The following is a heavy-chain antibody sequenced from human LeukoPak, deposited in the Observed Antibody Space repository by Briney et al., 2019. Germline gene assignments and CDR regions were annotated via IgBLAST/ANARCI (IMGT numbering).Heavy chain of an antibody. CDR1: GYTFTDYC. V-gene: IGHV1-2*06. CDR2: INPRSGGI. Sequence: ASVRVSCKTPGYTFTDYCIHWVRQAPGQRLEWMGRINPRSGGINYAQKFQGRVTMTRDTAISTAYMDLSGLRSDDTAVYYCAREAGGSDTYYLDYWGQGVLVTVSS. D-gene: IGHD1-26*01. J-gene: IGHJ4*02. CDR3: AREAGGSDTYYLDY.